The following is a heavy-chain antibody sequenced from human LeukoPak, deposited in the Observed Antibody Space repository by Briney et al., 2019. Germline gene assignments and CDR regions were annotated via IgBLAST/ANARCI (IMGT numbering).Heavy chain of an antibody. D-gene: IGHD2-15*01. Sequence: GGSLRLSCAASGFTCSSYAMNWVRQAPGKGLEWVSAISGSGGSTYYADSVKGRFTISRDNSKNALYLQMNSLRAEDTAVYYCAKEDVVVVAAPFDYWGQGTLVTVSS. V-gene: IGHV3-23*01. J-gene: IGHJ4*02. CDR1: GFTCSSYA. CDR3: AKEDVVVVAAPFDY. CDR2: ISGSGGST.